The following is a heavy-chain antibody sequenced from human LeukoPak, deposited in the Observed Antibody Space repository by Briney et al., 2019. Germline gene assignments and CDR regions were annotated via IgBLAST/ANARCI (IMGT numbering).Heavy chain of an antibody. V-gene: IGHV1-69*05. J-gene: IGHJ4*02. Sequence: GASVKVSCKASGGTFSSYAISWVRQAPGQGLEWMGGIIPIFGTANYAQKFQGRVTITTDESTSTAYMELSSLRSEDTAVYYCARGGXXXXGEXPYXFDYXGQGTLVTXXS. CDR3: ARGGXXXXGEXPYXFDY. D-gene: IGHD3-10*01. CDR2: IIPIFGTA. CDR1: GGTFSSYA.